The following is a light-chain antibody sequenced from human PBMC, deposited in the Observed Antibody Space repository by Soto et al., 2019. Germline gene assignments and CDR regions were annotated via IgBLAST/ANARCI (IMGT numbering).Light chain of an antibody. CDR2: GAS. CDR3: QQYGSSGT. CDR1: QSVRSDY. J-gene: IGKJ1*01. V-gene: IGKV3-20*01. Sequence: EIVLTQSPGTLSLSPWERATLSCRASQSVRSDYFAWYQQKPGQAPRLLIYGASNRATGIPDRFSGSGSGTDFTLTISRLEPEDFAVYYCQQYGSSGTFGQGTKVDIK.